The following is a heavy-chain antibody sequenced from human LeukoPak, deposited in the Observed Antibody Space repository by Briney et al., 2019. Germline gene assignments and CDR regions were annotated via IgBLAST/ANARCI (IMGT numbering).Heavy chain of an antibody. J-gene: IGHJ6*02. V-gene: IGHV4-61*01. D-gene: IGHD3-16*01. CDR2: IYYSGST. CDR3: ARDAHLRYYYGMDV. CDR1: GGSVSSGSYY. Sequence: SETLSLTCTVSGGSVSSGSYYWSWIRQPPGKGLEWIGYIYYSGSTNYNPSLKSRVTISVDTSKNQFSLKLSSVTAADTAVYYCARDAHLRYYYGMDVWGQGTTVTVSS.